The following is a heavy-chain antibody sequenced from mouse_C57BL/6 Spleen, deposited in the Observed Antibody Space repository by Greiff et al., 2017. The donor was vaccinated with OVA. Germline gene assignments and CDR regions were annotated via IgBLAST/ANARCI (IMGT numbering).Heavy chain of an antibody. CDR2: IRNKANGYTT. CDR1: GFTFTDYY. Sequence: EVQRVESGGGLVQPGGSLSLSCAASGFTFTDYYMSWVRQPPGKALAWLGFIRNKANGYTTEYSASVKGRFTISRDNSQSILYLQMNALRAEDSATYYCARTGTMDYWGQGTSVTVSS. CDR3: ARTGTMDY. J-gene: IGHJ4*01. D-gene: IGHD4-1*01. V-gene: IGHV7-3*01.